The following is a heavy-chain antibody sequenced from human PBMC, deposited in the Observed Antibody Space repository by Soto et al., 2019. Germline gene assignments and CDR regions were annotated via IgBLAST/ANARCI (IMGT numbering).Heavy chain of an antibody. J-gene: IGHJ6*02. CDR2: ISGSGGST. CDR1: GFTFSSYA. Sequence: PGGSLRLSCAASGFTFSSYAMSWVRQAPGKGLEWVPAISGSGGSTYYADSVKGRFIISRDNSKNTLYLQMNSLRAEDTAVYYCANLPRPYGDYGRAGKYYGMDVWGQGTTVTVSS. V-gene: IGHV3-23*01. CDR3: ANLPRPYGDYGRAGKYYGMDV. D-gene: IGHD4-17*01.